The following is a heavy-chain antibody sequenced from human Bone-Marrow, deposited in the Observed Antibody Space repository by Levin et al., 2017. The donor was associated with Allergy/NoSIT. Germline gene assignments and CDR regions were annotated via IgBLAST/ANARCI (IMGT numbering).Heavy chain of an antibody. CDR3: ARDPPYSYNWQEYLQY. V-gene: IGHV3-30-3*01. Sequence: PGGSLRLSCAASGFTFGNYAMHWVRQAPGKGLEWVALISYDGSNKEYADSMEGRFTISRDNSRNTLYLQMNSLRAEDTAVYYCARDPPYSYNWQEYLQYWGQGTLVTVSS. D-gene: IGHD1-1*01. CDR1: GFTFGNYA. CDR2: ISYDGSNK. J-gene: IGHJ1*01.